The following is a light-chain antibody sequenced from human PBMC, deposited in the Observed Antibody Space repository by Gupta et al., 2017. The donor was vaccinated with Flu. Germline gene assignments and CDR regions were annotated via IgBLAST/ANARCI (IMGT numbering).Light chain of an antibody. CDR3: QSTDSSGAYV. CDR2: KDT. Sequence: SYELTQPPSVSVSPGQTAKITCSGDPLPKQYTYWYQQKPGQAPVLVMYKDTSRPSGIPERFSGSSSGTTVTLTITGVQAEDEADYYCQSTDSSGAYVFGTGTKVTVL. CDR1: PLPKQY. V-gene: IGLV3-25*02. J-gene: IGLJ1*01.